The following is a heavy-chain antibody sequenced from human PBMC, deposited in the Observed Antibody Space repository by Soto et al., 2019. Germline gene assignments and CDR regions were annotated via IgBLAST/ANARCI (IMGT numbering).Heavy chain of an antibody. V-gene: IGHV1-18*01. D-gene: IGHD3-22*01. Sequence: ASVKVSCKASGYTFTSYGISWVRQAPGQGLEWMGWISAYNGNTYYAQKLQGRVTMTTDTSTSTAYMELRSLRSDDTAVYYCARELDYYDSSGYSPGAFDIWGQGTMVTVSS. J-gene: IGHJ3*02. CDR2: ISAYNGNT. CDR3: ARELDYYDSSGYSPGAFDI. CDR1: GYTFTSYG.